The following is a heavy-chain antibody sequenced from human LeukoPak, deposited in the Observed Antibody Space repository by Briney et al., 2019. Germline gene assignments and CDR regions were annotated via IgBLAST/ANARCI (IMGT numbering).Heavy chain of an antibody. Sequence: EASVKVSCKASGYTFTSYGISWVRQAPGQGLEWMGWISAYNGNTNYAQKLQGRVTMTTDTSTSTAYMELRSLRSDDTAVYYCARAFGYCSGGSCYSGSNFDYWGQGTPVTVSS. D-gene: IGHD2-15*01. V-gene: IGHV1-18*01. CDR1: GYTFTSYG. J-gene: IGHJ4*02. CDR2: ISAYNGNT. CDR3: ARAFGYCSGGSCYSGSNFDY.